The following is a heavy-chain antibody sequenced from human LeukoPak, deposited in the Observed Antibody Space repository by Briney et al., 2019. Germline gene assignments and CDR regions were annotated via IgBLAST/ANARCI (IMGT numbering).Heavy chain of an antibody. V-gene: IGHV3-30*04. CDR3: AREVLYSSSCDY. J-gene: IGHJ4*02. Sequence: GGSLILSCAASGSTFSSYAMHWVRQAPGKGLEWVAVISYDGSNKYYADSVKGRFTIARDNSKNTLYLQMNSLRAEDTAVYYCAREVLYSSSCDYWGQGTLVTVSS. CDR1: GSTFSSYA. CDR2: ISYDGSNK. D-gene: IGHD6-13*01.